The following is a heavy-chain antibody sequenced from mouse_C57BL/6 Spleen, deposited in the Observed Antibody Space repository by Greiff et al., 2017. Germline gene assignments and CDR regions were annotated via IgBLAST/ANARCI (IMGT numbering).Heavy chain of an antibody. V-gene: IGHV1-80*01. CDR2: IYPGDGDT. Sequence: LQQSGASVKISCKASGYAFSSYWMNWVKQRPGKGLEWIGQIYPGDGDTNYNGKFKGKATLTADKSSSTAYMQLSSLTSEDCAVYFCAGDDYEAWFAYWGQGTLVTVSA. J-gene: IGHJ3*01. CDR1: GYAFSSYW. D-gene: IGHD2-4*01. CDR3: AGDDYEAWFAY.